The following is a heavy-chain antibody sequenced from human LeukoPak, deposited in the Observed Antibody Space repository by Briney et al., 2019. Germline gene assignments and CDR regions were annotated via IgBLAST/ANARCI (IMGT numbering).Heavy chain of an antibody. Sequence: PSETLSLTCAVSGGSISSRNWWSWVRQPPGKGLEWIGEIYHSGSTNYNPSPKSRVTISVDRSKNQFSLKLSSVTAADTAVYYCARVHGYYHGVWDWGQGTLVTVSS. J-gene: IGHJ4*01. CDR2: IYHSGST. V-gene: IGHV4-4*02. CDR3: ARVHGYYHGVWD. D-gene: IGHD3-22*01. CDR1: GGSISSRNW.